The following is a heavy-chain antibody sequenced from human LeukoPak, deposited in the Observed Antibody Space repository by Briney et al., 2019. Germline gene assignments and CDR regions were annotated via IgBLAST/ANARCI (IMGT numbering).Heavy chain of an antibody. CDR3: ASGSYVVGE. CDR1: GFTFSSYA. CDR2: ISYDGSNK. D-gene: IGHD3-16*01. V-gene: IGHV3-30-3*01. J-gene: IGHJ4*02. Sequence: PGRSLRLSCAASGFTFSSYAMHWVRQAPGKGLEWVAVISYDGSNKYYADSVKGRFTISRDNSKNTLYLQMNSLRAEDTAVYYCASGSYVVGEWGQGTLVTVSS.